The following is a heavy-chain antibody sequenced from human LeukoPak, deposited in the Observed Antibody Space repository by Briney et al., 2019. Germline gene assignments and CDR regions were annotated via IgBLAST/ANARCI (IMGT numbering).Heavy chain of an antibody. Sequence: SVKVSCKASGGTFSSYAISWVRQAPGQGLEWMGRIIPILGIANYAQKFQGRVTITADKSTSTAYMELSSLRSEDTAVYYCARRGNDSGTLGYWGQGTLVTVSS. CDR3: ARRGNDSGTLGY. J-gene: IGHJ4*02. CDR2: IIPILGIA. CDR1: GGTFSSYA. D-gene: IGHD1-26*01. V-gene: IGHV1-69*04.